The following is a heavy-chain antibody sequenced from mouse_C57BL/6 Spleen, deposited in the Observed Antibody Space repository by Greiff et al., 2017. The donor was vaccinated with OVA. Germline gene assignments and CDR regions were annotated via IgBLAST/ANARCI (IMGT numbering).Heavy chain of an antibody. V-gene: IGHV1-36*01. CDR1: GFTFTDYY. D-gene: IGHD2-4*01. CDR3: ARHDYDGYYFDY. J-gene: IGHJ2*01. CDR2: VYPYHGGT. Sequence: EVQLQQSGPVLVKPGPSVKISCKASGFTFTDYYMHWVKQSHGTSLAWIGLVYPYHGGTSYNQKFKGTATLTVDTSSSTAYMERNSLTSEDSAVDYGARHDYDGYYFDYWGQGTTLTVSS.